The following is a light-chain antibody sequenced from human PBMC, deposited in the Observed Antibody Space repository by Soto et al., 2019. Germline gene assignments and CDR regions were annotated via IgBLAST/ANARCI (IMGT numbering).Light chain of an antibody. CDR3: QDYSVWPLVS. J-gene: IGKJ4*01. Sequence: EVVLTQSPGTLSLSPGERATLSCRASQRVTSTYLAWYQQKPGQAPRLLIYGASNRATGIPDRFSGSGSGTDFTLTIRRLEPEDFGVYYCQDYSVWPLVSFGGGTKVEIK. CDR1: QRVTSTY. V-gene: IGKV3-20*01. CDR2: GAS.